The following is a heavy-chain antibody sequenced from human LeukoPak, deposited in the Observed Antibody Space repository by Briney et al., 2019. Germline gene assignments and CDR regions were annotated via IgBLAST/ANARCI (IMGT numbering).Heavy chain of an antibody. CDR2: ISGSGGST. CDR1: GFTFSSYG. Sequence: GGSLRLSCAASGFTFSSYGTSWVRQAPGKGREWVSAISGSGGSTYYADSVKGRFTISRDNSKNTLYLQMNSLRAEDTAVYYCAKRYGSGSYYNQYYFDYWGQGTLVTVSS. J-gene: IGHJ4*02. D-gene: IGHD3-10*01. CDR3: AKRYGSGSYYNQYYFDY. V-gene: IGHV3-23*01.